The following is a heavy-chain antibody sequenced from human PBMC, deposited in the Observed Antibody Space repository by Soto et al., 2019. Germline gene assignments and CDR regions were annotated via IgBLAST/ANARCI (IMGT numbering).Heavy chain of an antibody. V-gene: IGHV4-59*08. CDR3: VRQGIDYLHGLVDV. CDR2: VYYTGDT. J-gene: IGHJ6*02. D-gene: IGHD4-17*01. CDR1: SGPDRSHN. Sequence: QVQLQQSGPRLVKPSETLSLTCTVSSGPDRSHNWGWIRQPPGRGLEQIGYVYYTGDTAYTPSLRXXVXVSADTSTNDISLTLSSVTAAVTAVYYCVRQGIDYLHGLVDVWGQGTTVSVSS.